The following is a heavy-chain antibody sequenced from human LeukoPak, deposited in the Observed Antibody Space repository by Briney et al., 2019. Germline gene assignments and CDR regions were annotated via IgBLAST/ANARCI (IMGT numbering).Heavy chain of an antibody. CDR2: ISYDGSNE. D-gene: IGHD2-2*01. CDR3: ARVRAGYCTSTSCYTGMDV. CDR1: GFTFSSYG. V-gene: IGHV3-30*03. Sequence: HSGGSLRLSCAASGFTFSSYGMHWVRQAPGKGLEWVALISYDGSNEYYADSVRGRFTISRDNSKFTLYMQMNSLRAEDTAVYYCARVRAGYCTSTSCYTGMDVWGQGTTVTVSS. J-gene: IGHJ6*02.